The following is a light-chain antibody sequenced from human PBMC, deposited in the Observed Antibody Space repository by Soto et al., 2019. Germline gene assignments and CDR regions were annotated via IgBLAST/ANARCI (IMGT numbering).Light chain of an antibody. CDR1: SSDVGGYNY. Sequence: QSALTQPPSASGSPGQSVTISCTGTSSDVGGYNYVSWYQQHPGKAPKLMIYEVSKRPSGVPDRFSGSKSGNTASLTVSGXQAEDEADYYCSSYAGSNNLVFGGGTQLIVL. CDR2: EVS. CDR3: SSYAGSNNLV. J-gene: IGLJ3*02. V-gene: IGLV2-8*01.